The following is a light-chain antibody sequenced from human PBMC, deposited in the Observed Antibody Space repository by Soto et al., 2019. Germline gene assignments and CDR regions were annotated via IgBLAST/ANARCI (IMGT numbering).Light chain of an antibody. CDR3: SSYTSSSTLSV. J-gene: IGLJ1*01. Sequence: QSALTQPASVSGSPGQSITISCTGTSSDVGGYNYVSWYQQHPGKAPKLMIYEVSNLPSGVSNRFSGSKSGNTASLTISGLQAEDEADYYCSSYTSSSTLSVFGTGTKLTVL. V-gene: IGLV2-14*01. CDR1: SSDVGGYNY. CDR2: EVS.